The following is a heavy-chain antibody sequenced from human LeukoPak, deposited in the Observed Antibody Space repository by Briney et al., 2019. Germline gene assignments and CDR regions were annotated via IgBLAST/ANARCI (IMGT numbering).Heavy chain of an antibody. CDR2: ISYSGST. D-gene: IGHD2-15*01. Sequence: SETLSLTCTVSGYSISSSSYYWGWIRQPPGKGLEWIGRISYSGSTHYNLSLKSRVTISVDTSKNQFSLKLRSVTAADTAVYYCARQGGCVTRSCFDFDFWGQGTLVTVSS. CDR3: ARQGGCVTRSCFDFDF. V-gene: IGHV4-39*01. J-gene: IGHJ4*02. CDR1: GYSISSSSYY.